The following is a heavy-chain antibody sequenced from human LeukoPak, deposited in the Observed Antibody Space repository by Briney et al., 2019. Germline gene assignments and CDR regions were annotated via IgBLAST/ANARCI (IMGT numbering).Heavy chain of an antibody. CDR3: ARDGEQQLGSN. J-gene: IGHJ4*02. Sequence: SETLSLTCTVSGGSIRSSYYYWGWIRQPPGKGLEWIGYIYYSGSTYYNPSLKSRVTISVDTSKNQFSLKLSSVAAADTAVYYCARDGEQQLGSNWGQGTLVTVSS. CDR1: GGSIRSSYYY. D-gene: IGHD6-13*01. CDR2: IYYSGST. V-gene: IGHV4-31*03.